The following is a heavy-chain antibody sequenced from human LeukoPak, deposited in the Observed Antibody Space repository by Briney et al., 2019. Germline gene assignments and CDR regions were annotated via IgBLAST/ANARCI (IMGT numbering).Heavy chain of an antibody. V-gene: IGHV1-8*03. J-gene: IGHJ4*02. CDR3: AIRPSCSSNSCYRDRPFDY. CDR2: MNPNSGNT. Sequence: GASVKVSCKASGHTFTSYDINWVRQATGQGLEWMGWMNPNSGNTGYALKFQGRVTITRNTTISTAYMELNSLRSEDTAVYYCAIRPSCSSNSCYRDRPFDYWGQGTLVTVSS. CDR1: GHTFTSYD. D-gene: IGHD2-2*01.